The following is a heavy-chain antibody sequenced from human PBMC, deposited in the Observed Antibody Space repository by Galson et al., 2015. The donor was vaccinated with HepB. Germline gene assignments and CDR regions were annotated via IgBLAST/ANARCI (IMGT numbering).Heavy chain of an antibody. CDR2: IYYSGST. CDR1: SYY. CDR3: ARVERWLQLRAWYFDL. V-gene: IGHV4-59*01. D-gene: IGHD5-24*01. J-gene: IGHJ2*01. Sequence: SYYWSWIRQPPGKGLEWIGYIYYSGSTNYNPSLKSRVTISVDTSKNQFSLKLSSVTAADTAVYYCARVERWLQLRAWYFDLWGRGTLVTVSS.